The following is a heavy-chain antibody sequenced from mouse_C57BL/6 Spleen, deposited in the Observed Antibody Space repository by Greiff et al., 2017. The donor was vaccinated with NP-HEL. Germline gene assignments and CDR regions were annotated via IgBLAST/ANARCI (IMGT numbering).Heavy chain of an antibody. CDR1: GYSITSGYY. J-gene: IGHJ4*01. Sequence: EVQLQESGPGLVKPSQSLSLTCSVTGYSITSGYYWNWIRQFPGNKLEWMGYISYDGSNNYNPSLKNRIPITRDTSKNQFFLKLNSVNTEDTATYYCARNPYGNYEDAMDYWGQGTSVTVSS. CDR3: ARNPYGNYEDAMDY. CDR2: ISYDGSN. V-gene: IGHV3-6*01. D-gene: IGHD2-1*01.